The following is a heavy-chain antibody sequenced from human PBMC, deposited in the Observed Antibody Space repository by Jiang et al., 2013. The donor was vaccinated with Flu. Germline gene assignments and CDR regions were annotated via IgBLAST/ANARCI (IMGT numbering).Heavy chain of an antibody. V-gene: IGHV3-30*18. CDR2: LSYDGTNK. CDR1: GFTFSRFD. J-gene: IGHJ6*02. CDR3: AKALGYCSSTSCQFHYYYYYGMDV. Sequence: RLSCAVSGFTFSRFDMHWVRQAPGKGLEWVALLSYDGTNKYYAESVKGRFTISRDNSNNTLYLQMNSLRAEDTAVYYCAKALGYCSSTSCQFHYYYYYGMDVWGQGTTVTVSS. D-gene: IGHD2-2*01.